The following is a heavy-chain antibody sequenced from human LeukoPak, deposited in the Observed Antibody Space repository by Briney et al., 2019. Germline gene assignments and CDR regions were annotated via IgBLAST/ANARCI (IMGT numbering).Heavy chain of an antibody. Sequence: PGGSLRLSCAASEFTFSSYGMHWVRQAPGKGLEWVAVIWYDGSNKYYADSVKGRFTISRDNSKNTLYLQMNSLRAEDTAVYYCARDVPYCSSTSCKGWFDPWGQGTLVTVSS. CDR3: ARDVPYCSSTSCKGWFDP. J-gene: IGHJ5*02. CDR1: EFTFSSYG. V-gene: IGHV3-33*01. D-gene: IGHD2-2*01. CDR2: IWYDGSNK.